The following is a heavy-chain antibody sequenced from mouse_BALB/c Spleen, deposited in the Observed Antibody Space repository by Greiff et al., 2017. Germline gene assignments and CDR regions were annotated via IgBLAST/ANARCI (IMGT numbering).Heavy chain of an antibody. J-gene: IGHJ3*01. CDR1: GYAFTNYL. CDR3: ARRGYGSSYGFAY. CDR2: INPGSGGT. D-gene: IGHD1-1*01. V-gene: IGHV1-54*01. Sequence: QVQLQQSGAELVRPGPSVKVSCKASGYAFTNYLIEWVKQRPGQGLEWIGVINPGSGGTNYNEKFKGKATLTADKSSSTAYMQLSSLTSDDSAVYFCARRGYGSSYGFAYWGQGTLVTVSA.